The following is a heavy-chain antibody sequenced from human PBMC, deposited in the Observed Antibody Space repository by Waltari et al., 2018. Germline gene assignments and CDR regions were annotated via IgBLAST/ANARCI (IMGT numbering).Heavy chain of an antibody. V-gene: IGHV3-74*01. CDR1: GFTLLSYW. CDR2: INRDGSTT. Sequence: EVQLVESGGDSVQPGGSLRLSCAVSGFTLLSYWMHWFRQDPGKGLVWVSRINRDGSTTTYADSVKGRFTISRDNAKNTLYLQMNSLRAEDTAVYYCAREIAVTGQYYFDYWGQGTLVTVSS. CDR3: AREIAVTGQYYFDY. D-gene: IGHD6-13*01. J-gene: IGHJ4*02.